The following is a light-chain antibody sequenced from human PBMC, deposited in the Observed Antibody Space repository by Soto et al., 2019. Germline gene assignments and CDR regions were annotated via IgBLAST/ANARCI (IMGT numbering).Light chain of an antibody. Sequence: EIVLTQSPGTLSLSPGERTTLSCRASQSVSSNFLDWYQQKPGQAPRLLIYGASSRATGIPDRFSGSGSGTDFTLTISRLEPEDFAVCYCQQYETSPRTFGQGTKVDI. CDR1: QSVSSNF. CDR2: GAS. V-gene: IGKV3-20*01. J-gene: IGKJ1*01. CDR3: QQYETSPRT.